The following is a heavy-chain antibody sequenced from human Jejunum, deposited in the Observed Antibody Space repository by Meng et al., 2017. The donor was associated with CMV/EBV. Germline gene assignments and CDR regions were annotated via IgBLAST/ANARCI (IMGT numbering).Heavy chain of an antibody. CDR3: AKDGGSYLDYYFDY. J-gene: IGHJ4*02. V-gene: IGHV1-2*02. Sequence: YTFTDYYVQWVRQATGQGLEWMGWINPKTGDTNYAQKFQGRVIMTRDMSINTVHMELTRLRSDDTAVYYCAKDGGSYLDYYFDYWGQGTLVTVSS. D-gene: IGHD1-26*01. CDR1: YTFTDYY. CDR2: INPKTGDT.